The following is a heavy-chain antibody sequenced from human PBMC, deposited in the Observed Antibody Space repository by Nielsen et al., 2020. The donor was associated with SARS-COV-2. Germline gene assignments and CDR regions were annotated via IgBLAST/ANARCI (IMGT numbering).Heavy chain of an antibody. CDR1: GFTFSSYA. CDR3: AKDQDYYYDSSGYYYY. V-gene: IGHV3-23*01. CDR2: ISGSGGST. J-gene: IGHJ4*02. Sequence: GSLRLSCAASGFTFSSYAMSWVRQAPGKGLEWVSAISGSGGSTYYADSVKGRFTISRDNSKNTLYLQMNSLRAEDTAVYYCAKDQDYYYDSSGYYYYWGQGTLVTVSS. D-gene: IGHD3-22*01.